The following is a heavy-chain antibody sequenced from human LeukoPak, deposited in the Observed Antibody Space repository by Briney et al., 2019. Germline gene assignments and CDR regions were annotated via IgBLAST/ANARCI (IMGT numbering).Heavy chain of an antibody. CDR3: ASEAYDSSGYSFDAFDI. D-gene: IGHD3-22*01. CDR1: GYPFATYW. J-gene: IGHJ3*02. V-gene: IGHV5-51*01. Sequence: GESLKISCKGSGYPFATYWIGWVRQVPGKGLEWVGIIYPGDSDTRYSPSFQGQVTISADKSITTAYLQWSSLKASDTAMYYCASEAYDSSGYSFDAFDIWGQGTMVTVSS. CDR2: IYPGDSDT.